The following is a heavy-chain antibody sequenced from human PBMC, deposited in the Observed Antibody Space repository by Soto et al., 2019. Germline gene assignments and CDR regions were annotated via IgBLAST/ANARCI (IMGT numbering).Heavy chain of an antibody. J-gene: IGHJ4*02. CDR2: IIPIFGTA. CDR3: ARVWALTSDY. Sequence: QVQLVQSGAEVKKPGSSVKVSCKASGGTFSSYAISWVRQAPGQGLEWMGGIIPIFGTASYAQKFQGRVTITADESTSTAYRELNTLRSEDTAVYYCARVWALTSDYWGQGTLVTVPS. CDR1: GGTFSSYA. D-gene: IGHD7-27*01. V-gene: IGHV1-69*12.